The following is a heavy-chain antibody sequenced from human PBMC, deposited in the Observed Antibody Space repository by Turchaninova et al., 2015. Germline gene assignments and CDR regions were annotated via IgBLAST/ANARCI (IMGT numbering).Heavy chain of an antibody. D-gene: IGHD1-26*01. J-gene: IGHJ6*03. CDR3: ARVRAGTVGNHMDV. Sequence: EVQLVESGGGLVQPGGSLRLSCAASGFTSTDYWMHWVRQGPGKGLVWISWIKNDGSNRKYADSAKGRFTISRDNAKNTLYLEMDSLRAEDTAVYYCARVRAGTVGNHMDVWGKGTTVTVSS. CDR1: GFTSTDYW. CDR2: IKNDGSNR. V-gene: IGHV3-74*03.